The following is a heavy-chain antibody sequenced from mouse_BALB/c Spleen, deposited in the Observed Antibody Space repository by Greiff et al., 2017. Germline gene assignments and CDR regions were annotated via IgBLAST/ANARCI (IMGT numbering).Heavy chain of an antibody. J-gene: IGHJ3*01. CDR2: ISYSGST. Sequence: EVQLKESGPGLVKPSQSLSLTCTVTGYSITSDYAWNWIRQFPGNKLEWMGYISYSGSTSYNPSLKSRISITRDTSKNQFFLQLNSVTTEDTATYYCARRGYGNLAWFAYWGQGTLVTVSA. V-gene: IGHV3-2*02. CDR3: ARRGYGNLAWFAY. D-gene: IGHD2-10*02. CDR1: GYSITSDYA.